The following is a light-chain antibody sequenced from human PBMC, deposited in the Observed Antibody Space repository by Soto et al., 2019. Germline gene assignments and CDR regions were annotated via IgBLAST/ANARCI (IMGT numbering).Light chain of an antibody. Sequence: EIVMTQSPATLSVSPGERVTLSCRASQIIGNNLAWYQQKPGQAPRLLIYGTSTRATGIPVRFSGSGSGTEFTLTISSLQSEDFAIYYCQHYSGWEFGQGTKVEVK. J-gene: IGKJ1*01. CDR3: QHYSGWE. V-gene: IGKV3-15*01. CDR2: GTS. CDR1: QIIGNN.